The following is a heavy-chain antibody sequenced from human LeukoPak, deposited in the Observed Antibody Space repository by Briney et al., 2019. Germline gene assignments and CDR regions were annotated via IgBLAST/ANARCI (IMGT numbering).Heavy chain of an antibody. CDR1: VYTFTRYY. CDR2: FNTNIVVA. V-gene: IGHV1-2*02. Sequence: ASQKVSSTASVYTFTRYYMHWGRHAPGQRLERRGWFNTNIVVANYAQKFQGRVTMTRDTSISTSYMELSRLRSEDTAVYYWARAWLRLTPSFDYWGQGTLVTVSS. D-gene: IGHD5-12*01. CDR3: ARAWLRLTPSFDY. J-gene: IGHJ4*02.